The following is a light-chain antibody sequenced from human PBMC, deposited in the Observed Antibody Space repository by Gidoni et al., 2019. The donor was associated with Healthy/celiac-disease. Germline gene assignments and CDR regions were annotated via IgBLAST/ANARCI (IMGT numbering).Light chain of an antibody. J-gene: IGKJ5*01. Sequence: DIQLTQSPSFLSASVGDRVTITCRASQGISSYLAWYQQKPGKAPKLLLYAASTLQSGVPSRFSSSGSGTEFTLTISSLQPEDFAAYYCQQLNSYPSITFGQGTRLEIK. CDR1: QGISSY. V-gene: IGKV1-9*01. CDR2: AAS. CDR3: QQLNSYPSIT.